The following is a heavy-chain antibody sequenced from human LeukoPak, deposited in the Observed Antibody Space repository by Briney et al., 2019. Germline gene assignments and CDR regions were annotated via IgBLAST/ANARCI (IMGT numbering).Heavy chain of an antibody. Sequence: PSETLSLTFTVSGYSISSGYYWGWIRQPPGKGLEWIGSIYHSGSTYYNPSLKSRVTISVDTSKNQFSLKLSSVTAADTAVYYCARDHEYWGQGTLVTVSS. CDR2: IYHSGST. CDR1: GYSISSGYY. J-gene: IGHJ4*02. V-gene: IGHV4-38-2*02. CDR3: ARDHEY.